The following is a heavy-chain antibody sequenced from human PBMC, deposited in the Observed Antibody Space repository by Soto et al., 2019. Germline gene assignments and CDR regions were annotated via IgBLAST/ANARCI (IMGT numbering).Heavy chain of an antibody. CDR3: ARVPGP. J-gene: IGHJ5*02. Sequence: SETLSLTCVVSGDSITSNYWSWIRQSPGQGLEWIGYIYHSGSTYYNPSLKSRVTISVDRSKNQFSLKLSSVTAADTAVYYCARVPGPWGQGTLVTVSS. CDR1: GDSITSNY. V-gene: IGHV4-30-2*06. CDR2: IYHSGST. D-gene: IGHD3-10*01.